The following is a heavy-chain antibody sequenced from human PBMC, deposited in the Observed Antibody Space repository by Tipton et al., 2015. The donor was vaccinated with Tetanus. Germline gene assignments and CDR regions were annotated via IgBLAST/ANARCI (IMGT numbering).Heavy chain of an antibody. Sequence: TLSLTCAVSGGSISSGNWWSWVRQSPGKGLEWIGEIHQSGSTSYNPSLKSRVSMSVDKSKNQFSLQLNSVTAADTAIYYCARGPKHWLTAGQVYWDQGTLVTVSS. CDR3: ARGPKHWLTAGQVY. D-gene: IGHD6-19*01. CDR2: IHQSGST. J-gene: IGHJ4*02. V-gene: IGHV4-4*02. CDR1: GGSISSGNW.